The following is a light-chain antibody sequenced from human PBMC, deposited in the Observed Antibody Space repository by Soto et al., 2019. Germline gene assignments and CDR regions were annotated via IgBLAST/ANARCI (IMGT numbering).Light chain of an antibody. V-gene: IGLV2-14*01. Sequence: QSALTQPASVSGSPGQSITISCTGTSSDIGRYNYVSWYQQHPGKAPKVIIFGVNNRTSGVSDRFSGSKSGNTASLTISGLQAEDEADYYCGSYTGRSPLWMVGGGTKLTVL. CDR1: SSDIGRYNY. CDR2: GVN. J-gene: IGLJ3*02. CDR3: GSYTGRSPLWM.